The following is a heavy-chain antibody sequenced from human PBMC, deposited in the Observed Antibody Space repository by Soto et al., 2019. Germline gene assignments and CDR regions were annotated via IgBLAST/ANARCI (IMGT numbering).Heavy chain of an antibody. CDR1: GFTLSRYA. J-gene: IGHJ6*03. Sequence: EVQLLESGGGLVQPGGSLRLSSTASGFTLSRYAMNWVRQAPGKGLEWVAGISGSGRDSYYADPLKHHFTIPRDNSNNSVYLELGNLRAEDTAIYFCAIGRYSISEDYNYIHVFGKETSGTVSS. V-gene: IGHV3-23*01. CDR2: ISGSGRDS. CDR3: AIGRYSISEDYNYIHV. D-gene: IGHD3-9*01.